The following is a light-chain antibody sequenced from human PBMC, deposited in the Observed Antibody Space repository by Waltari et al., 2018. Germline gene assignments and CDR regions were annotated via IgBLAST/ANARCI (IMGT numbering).Light chain of an antibody. V-gene: IGKV1-5*03. CDR2: KAS. J-gene: IGKJ4*01. CDR3: EQYNSYSLLT. CDR1: QNINKW. Sequence: DIQMTQSPSTLAASVADRFTITCRASQNINKWLDWYQQKPGKAPKLLIYKASTLESGVPSRFSGSGSGTEFTLTISSLHPDDFATYYCEQYNSYSLLTFGGGTKVEIK.